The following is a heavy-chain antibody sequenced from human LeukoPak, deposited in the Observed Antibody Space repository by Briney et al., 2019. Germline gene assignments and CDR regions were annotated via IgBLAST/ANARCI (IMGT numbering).Heavy chain of an antibody. CDR2: INNSRST. J-gene: IGHJ3*02. CDR1: GGSFSGYY. V-gene: IGHV4-34*01. Sequence: SETLSLTCAVYGGSFSGYYWSWIRQSPGKGLEWIGKINNSRSTNYNPSLKSRVTISVDTSKNQFSLKLSSVTAADTAVYYCARGPTRDDVFDIWGQGTMVTVSS. CDR3: ARGPTRDDVFDI.